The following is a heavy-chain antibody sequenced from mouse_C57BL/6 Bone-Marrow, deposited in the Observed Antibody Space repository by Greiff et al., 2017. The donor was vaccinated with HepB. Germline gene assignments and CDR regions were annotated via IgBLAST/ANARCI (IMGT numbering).Heavy chain of an antibody. CDR3: ARDDGYEIYYAMDY. D-gene: IGHD2-2*01. CDR2: ISYDGSN. V-gene: IGHV3-6*01. Sequence: EVKLQESGPGLVKPSQSLSLTCSVPGYSITSGYYWNWIRQFPGNKLEWMGYISYDGSNNYNPSLKNRISITRDTSKNQFFLKLNSVTTEDTATYYCARDDGYEIYYAMDYWGQGTSVTVSS. J-gene: IGHJ4*01. CDR1: GYSITSGYY.